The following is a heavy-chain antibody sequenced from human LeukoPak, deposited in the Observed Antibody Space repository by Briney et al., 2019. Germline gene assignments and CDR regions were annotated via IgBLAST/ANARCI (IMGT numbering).Heavy chain of an antibody. D-gene: IGHD3-22*01. Sequence: TSVKVSCKASGFTFTSSAMQWVRQARGQRLEWIGWIVVGSGNTNYAQKFQERVTITRDMSTSTAYMELSSLRSEDTAVHYCAAPGYYDSSGYSIWGQGTLVTVSS. CDR3: AAPGYYDSSGYSI. J-gene: IGHJ4*02. V-gene: IGHV1-58*02. CDR2: IVVGSGNT. CDR1: GFTFTSSA.